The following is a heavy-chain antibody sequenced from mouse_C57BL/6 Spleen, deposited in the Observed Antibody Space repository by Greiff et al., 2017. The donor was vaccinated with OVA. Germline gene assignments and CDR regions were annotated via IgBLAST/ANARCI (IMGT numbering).Heavy chain of an antibody. Sequence: VKLQESGPELVKPGASVKISCKASGYAFSSSWMNWVKQRPGKGLEWIGRIYPGDGDTNYNGKLKGKATLTADKSSSTAYMQLSILTAEDSAVYFCARLGTGVYFDYWGQGTTLTVSS. D-gene: IGHD1-1*02. CDR2: IYPGDGDT. CDR1: GYAFSSSW. CDR3: ARLGTGVYFDY. V-gene: IGHV1-82*01. J-gene: IGHJ2*01.